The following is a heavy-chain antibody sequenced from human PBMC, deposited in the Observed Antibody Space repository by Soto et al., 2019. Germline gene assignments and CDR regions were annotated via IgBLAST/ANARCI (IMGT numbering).Heavy chain of an antibody. D-gene: IGHD3-22*01. J-gene: IGHJ5*02. CDR3: ARLSRPNYYDTSVFFKDNWFDP. V-gene: IGHV1-69*01. CDR2: IIPIVETP. Sequence: QVQLVQSGAEVKKPGSSMKVSCKASGGTFNSYDINWVRQAPGQGLEWMGGIIPIVETPKYAQKFQGRVTITAEESTNKVYMELSRLRSEDTAMYYCARLSRPNYYDTSVFFKDNWFDPWGQGTLVTVSS. CDR1: GGTFNSYD.